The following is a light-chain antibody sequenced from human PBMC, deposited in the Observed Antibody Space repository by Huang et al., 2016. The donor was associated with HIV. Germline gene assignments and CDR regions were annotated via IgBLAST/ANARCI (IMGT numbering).Light chain of an antibody. V-gene: IGKV1-8*01. Sequence: AIRITQSPSSLSASTGDRVTITCRASQGISSYLALYQQKPGKAPKLLIYAASTLQRGVPSRFSGSGSGPDFTLTISCLQSEDFATYYCQQYYSYPRLTFGGGTKVEIK. J-gene: IGKJ4*01. CDR2: AAS. CDR1: QGISSY. CDR3: QQYYSYPRLT.